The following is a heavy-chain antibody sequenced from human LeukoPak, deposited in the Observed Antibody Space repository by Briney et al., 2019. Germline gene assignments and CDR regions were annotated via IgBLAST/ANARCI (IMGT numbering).Heavy chain of an antibody. CDR1: GFTFSSYG. V-gene: IGHV3-30*03. Sequence: GGSLRLSCAASGFTFSSYGMHWVRQAPGKGLEWVAVISYDGSNKYYADSVKGRFTISRDNSKNTLYLQMNSLRAEDTAVYYCARPQSGYPYWGQGTLVTVSS. J-gene: IGHJ4*02. CDR3: ARPQSGYPY. D-gene: IGHD3-22*01. CDR2: ISYDGSNK.